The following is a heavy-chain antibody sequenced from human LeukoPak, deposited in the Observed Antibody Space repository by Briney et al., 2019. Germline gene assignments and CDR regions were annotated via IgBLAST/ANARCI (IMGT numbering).Heavy chain of an antibody. CDR3: ARPQWLARKFDY. J-gene: IGHJ4*02. Sequence: GGSLRLSCAASGFTFDDYAMHWVRQAPGKGLEWVSGISWNSGSIGYADSVKGRFTISRDNAKNSLYLQMNSLRAEDMALYYCARPQWLARKFDYWGQGTLVTVSS. CDR2: ISWNSGSI. D-gene: IGHD6-19*01. V-gene: IGHV3-9*03. CDR1: GFTFDDYA.